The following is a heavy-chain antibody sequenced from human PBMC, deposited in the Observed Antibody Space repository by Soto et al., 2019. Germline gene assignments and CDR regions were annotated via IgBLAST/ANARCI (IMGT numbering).Heavy chain of an antibody. Sequence: ASVKVSCKVSGYTLTELSMHWVRQAPGKGLEWMGGFDPEDGETIYAQKFQGRVTMTEDTSTDTAYMELSRLRSDDTAVYYCARVLITGTTSGTPTFDPWGQGTLVTVSS. J-gene: IGHJ5*02. CDR2: FDPEDGET. CDR1: GYTLTELS. D-gene: IGHD1-7*01. CDR3: ARVLITGTTSGTPTFDP. V-gene: IGHV1-24*01.